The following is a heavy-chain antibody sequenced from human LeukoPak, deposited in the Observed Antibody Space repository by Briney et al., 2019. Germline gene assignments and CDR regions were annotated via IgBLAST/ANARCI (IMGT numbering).Heavy chain of an antibody. CDR3: ARGYCSSTSCYTYYYYGMDV. CDR2: IYTSGST. D-gene: IGHD2-2*02. J-gene: IGHJ6*02. Sequence: SETLSLTCTVSGGSISSYYWSWIRQPAGKGLEWIGRIYTSGSTNYNPSLKSRVTISVDTSKNQFSLKLSSVTAADTAVYYCARGYCSSTSCYTYYYYGMDVWGQGTTVTVSS. CDR1: GGSISSYY. V-gene: IGHV4-4*07.